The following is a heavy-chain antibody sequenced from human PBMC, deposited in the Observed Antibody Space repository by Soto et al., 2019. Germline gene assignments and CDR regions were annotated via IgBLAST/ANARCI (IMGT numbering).Heavy chain of an antibody. CDR1: GGSVSSGSYY. CDR2: IYYSGST. CDR3: ASQLVDFDY. J-gene: IGHJ4*02. Sequence: SETLSLTCTVSGGSVSSGSYYWSWIRQPPGKGLEWIGYIYYSGSTNYNPSLKSRVTISVDTSKNQFSLKLSSVTAADTAVYYCASQLVDFDYWGQGTLVT. V-gene: IGHV4-61*01. D-gene: IGHD6-13*01.